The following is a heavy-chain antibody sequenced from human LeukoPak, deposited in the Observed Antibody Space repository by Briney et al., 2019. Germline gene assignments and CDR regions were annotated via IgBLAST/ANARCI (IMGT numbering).Heavy chain of an antibody. CDR1: GFTFSSYW. Sequence: GGSLRLSCAVSGFTFSSYWMSWVRQAPGKGLEWVANIKRDGSEKYPVDSVKGRFTISRDNVKNSLYLQMNSLRAEDTAVYYCAREGIDYTNFYNYFYMDVWGKGTTVTVS. CDR2: IKRDGSEK. V-gene: IGHV3-7*01. CDR3: AREGIDYTNFYNYFYMDV. J-gene: IGHJ6*03. D-gene: IGHD4-11*01.